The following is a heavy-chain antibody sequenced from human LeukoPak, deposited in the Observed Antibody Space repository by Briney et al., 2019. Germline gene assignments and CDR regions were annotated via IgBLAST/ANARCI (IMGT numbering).Heavy chain of an antibody. CDR2: INPSGGST. CDR1: GYTLTSYY. V-gene: IGHV1-46*01. J-gene: IGHJ4*02. CDR3: AREAGTAMAPFDY. Sequence: ASVKVSCKASGYTLTSYYIHWVRQAPGQGLEWMGIINPSGGSTSYAQKFQGRVTMTRDTSTSTVYMELSSLRSEDTAVYYCAREAGTAMAPFDYWGQGTLVTVSS. D-gene: IGHD5-18*01.